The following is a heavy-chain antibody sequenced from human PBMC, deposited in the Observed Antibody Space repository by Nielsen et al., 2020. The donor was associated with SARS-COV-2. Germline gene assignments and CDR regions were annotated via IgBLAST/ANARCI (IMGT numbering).Heavy chain of an antibody. CDR3: ARVFIKRVVVTRSYYYYGMDV. D-gene: IGHD3-22*01. V-gene: IGHV3-7*05. CDR1: GISITSYW. Sequence: GESLKISCAASGISITSYWMNWVRQVPGKGLEWVASIKEDGSERYFVDSAKGRFTISRDNAKNSLYLRMNSLRAEDTAVYYCARVFIKRVVVTRSYYYYGMDVWGQGTTVTVSS. CDR2: IKEDGSER. J-gene: IGHJ6*02.